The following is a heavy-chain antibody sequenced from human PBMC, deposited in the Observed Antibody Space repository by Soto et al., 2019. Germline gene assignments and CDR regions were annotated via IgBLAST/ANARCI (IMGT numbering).Heavy chain of an antibody. CDR1: GYSFTSYW. V-gene: IGHV5-51*01. D-gene: IGHD2-2*01. J-gene: IGHJ4*02. Sequence: GESLKISCKGSGYSFTSYWIGWVRQMPGKGLEWMGIIYPGDSDTRYSPSFQGQVTISADKSISTAYLQWSSLKASDTAMYYCATIQAQLPEGPPSLQYYFDYWGQGTLVTVSS. CDR3: ATIQAQLPEGPPSLQYYFDY. CDR2: IYPGDSDT.